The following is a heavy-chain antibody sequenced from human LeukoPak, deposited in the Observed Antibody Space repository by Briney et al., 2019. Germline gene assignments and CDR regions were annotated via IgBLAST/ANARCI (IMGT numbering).Heavy chain of an antibody. CDR1: GFTFSSYA. V-gene: IGHV3-23*01. Sequence: GGSLRLSCAASGFTFSSYAMTWVRQAPGQGLEWVSTVGGSGITMFYADSVKGRFTISRDNSKNTLSLQMNSLRAEDTAVYYCAKGGGGSSWSRFDYWGQGTLVTVSS. J-gene: IGHJ4*02. CDR2: VGGSGITM. CDR3: AKGGGGSSWSRFDY. D-gene: IGHD6-13*01.